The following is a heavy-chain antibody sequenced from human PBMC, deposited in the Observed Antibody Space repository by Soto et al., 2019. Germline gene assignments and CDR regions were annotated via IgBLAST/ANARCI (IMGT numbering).Heavy chain of an antibody. J-gene: IGHJ6*02. CDR2: ISASGGDT. V-gene: IGHV3-23*01. D-gene: IGHD1-26*01. Sequence: GGSLRLSCAASGFTFSSYAMNWVRQAPGRGLEWVAGISASGGDTSYADSAKGRFTISRDNSKDTLYLQMISPRAEDTAVYYCAKSSSGAHYYGMDVWGQGTTVTVSS. CDR1: GFTFSSYA. CDR3: AKSSSGAHYYGMDV.